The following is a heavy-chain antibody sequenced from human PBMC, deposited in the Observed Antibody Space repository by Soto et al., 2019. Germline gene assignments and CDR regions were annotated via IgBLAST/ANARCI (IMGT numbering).Heavy chain of an antibody. D-gene: IGHD3-10*01. V-gene: IGHV1-18*01. Sequence: ASVKVSCKASGYTFTSYDINWVRQAPGQGLEWMGWISAYNGNTNYAQKLQGRVTMTTDTSTSTAYMELRSLRSDDTAVYYCTGDLIDYFGGGSNTPPLDPGGQEPLVTVP. J-gene: IGHJ5*02. CDR2: ISAYNGNT. CDR1: GYTFTSYD. CDR3: TGDLIDYFGGGSNTPPLDP.